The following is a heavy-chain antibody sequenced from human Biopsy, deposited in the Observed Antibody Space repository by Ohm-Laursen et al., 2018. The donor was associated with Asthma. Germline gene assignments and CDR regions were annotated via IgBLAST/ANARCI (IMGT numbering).Heavy chain of an antibody. Sequence: ASVKVSCKASGYTFTSYGISWVRQAPGQGLEWMGWISAYNGNTNYAQKLQGRVTMTTDTSTSTAYMELRSLGSEDTAVYYCARTYYDFLTGQVNDAFAIWGQGTMVTVSS. CDR3: ARTYYDFLTGQVNDAFAI. D-gene: IGHD3-9*01. V-gene: IGHV1-18*04. J-gene: IGHJ3*02. CDR1: GYTFTSYG. CDR2: ISAYNGNT.